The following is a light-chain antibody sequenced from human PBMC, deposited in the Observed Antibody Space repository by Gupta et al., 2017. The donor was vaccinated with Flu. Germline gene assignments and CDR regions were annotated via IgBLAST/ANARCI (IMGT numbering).Light chain of an antibody. CDR3: QQEISTPHT. CDR2: GAS. V-gene: IGKV4-1*01. J-gene: IGKJ5*01. Sequence: SLGGRATINCKPTQNRGRHLKNKEYLDWYQQKPGQPPNLLIYGASPRGYGVPDSFSGSGSGTDFTLTISSRQPEDVGIYYCQQEISTPHTFGQGTRLDI. CDR1: QNRGRHLKNKEY.